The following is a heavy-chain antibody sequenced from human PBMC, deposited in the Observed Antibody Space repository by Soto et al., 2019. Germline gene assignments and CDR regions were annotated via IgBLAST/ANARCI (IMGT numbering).Heavy chain of an antibody. J-gene: IGHJ4*02. Sequence: QVQLVQSGAEVKKPGASVKVSCKASGYTFTSYGISWVRQAPGQGLEWMGWISAYKGNTNYAQKLQCTGPMTTGTPRSRAYRERRSRRADETAVYYCARDKGDGSGSYYGYWGQGTLVTVSS. D-gene: IGHD3-10*01. CDR3: ARDKGDGSGSYYGY. CDR1: GYTFTSYG. V-gene: IGHV1-18*01. CDR2: ISAYKGNT.